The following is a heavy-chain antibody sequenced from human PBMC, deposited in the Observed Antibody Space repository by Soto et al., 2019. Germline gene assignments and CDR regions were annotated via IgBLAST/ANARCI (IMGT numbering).Heavy chain of an antibody. Sequence: SVKVSCKASRGTFSSYAISWVRQAPGQGLEWMGGIIPIFGTANYAQKFQGRVTITADESTSTAYMELSSLRSEDTAVYYCARAVRGTVRGEDYYYGMDVWGQGTTVTVSS. CDR2: IIPIFGTA. CDR3: ARAVRGTVRGEDYYYGMDV. J-gene: IGHJ6*02. D-gene: IGHD3-10*01. CDR1: RGTFSSYA. V-gene: IGHV1-69*13.